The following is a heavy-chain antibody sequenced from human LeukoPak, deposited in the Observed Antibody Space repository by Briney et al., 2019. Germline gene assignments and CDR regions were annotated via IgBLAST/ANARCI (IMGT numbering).Heavy chain of an antibody. CDR2: ISGSGGST. Sequence: GGSLRLSCAASGFTFSHYAISWVRQAPGKGLEWVSAISGSGGSTYYADSVKGRFTISRDNSKNTLYLQMNSLRAEDTAVYYCAKDLSGSYSDFDYWGQGTLVTVSS. D-gene: IGHD1-26*01. V-gene: IGHV3-23*01. J-gene: IGHJ4*02. CDR3: AKDLSGSYSDFDY. CDR1: GFTFSHYA.